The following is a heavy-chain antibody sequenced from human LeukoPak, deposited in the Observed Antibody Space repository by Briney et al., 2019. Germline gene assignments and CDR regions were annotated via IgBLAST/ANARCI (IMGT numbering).Heavy chain of an antibody. D-gene: IGHD2-15*01. J-gene: IGHJ4*02. CDR2: INPDDSGI. CDR3: ARDIHWSFDH. Sequence: GESLKISCKGSGYKFSSYWIGWVRQMSGKGLEWMGVINPDDSGIRYSPSFEGQVTISADKSTSTAYLQMDSLRVEDTAIYYCARDIHWSFDHWGQGTLVTVSS. V-gene: IGHV5-51*01. CDR1: GYKFSSYW.